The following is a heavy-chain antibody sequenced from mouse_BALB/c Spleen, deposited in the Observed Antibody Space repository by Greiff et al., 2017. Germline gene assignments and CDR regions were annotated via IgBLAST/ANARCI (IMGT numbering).Heavy chain of an antibody. V-gene: IGHV5-17*02. CDR3: AREGTSYWYFDV. D-gene: IGHD2-14*01. CDR2: ISSGSSTI. J-gene: IGHJ1*01. CDR1: GFTFSSFG. Sequence: EVQRVESGGGLVQPGGSRKLSCAASGFTFSSFGMHWVRQAPEKGLEWVAYISSGSSTIYYADTVKGRFTISRDNPKNTLFLQMTSLRSEDTAMYYCAREGTSYWYFDVWGAGTTVTVSS.